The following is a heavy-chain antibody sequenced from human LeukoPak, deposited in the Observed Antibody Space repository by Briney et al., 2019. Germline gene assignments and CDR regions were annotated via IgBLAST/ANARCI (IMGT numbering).Heavy chain of an antibody. D-gene: IGHD1-1*01. V-gene: IGHV3-48*01. CDR1: GFPFIEYS. Sequence: GGSLRLSCTASGFPFIEYSMNWVRQAPGKGLEWISYIGIDSGNTKYADSVRGRFTVSTDKAKNSLHLQMNSLRVEDTAVYYCARDHNYAFDNWGQGTLVSVAS. CDR3: ARDHNYAFDN. CDR2: IGIDSGNT. J-gene: IGHJ4*02.